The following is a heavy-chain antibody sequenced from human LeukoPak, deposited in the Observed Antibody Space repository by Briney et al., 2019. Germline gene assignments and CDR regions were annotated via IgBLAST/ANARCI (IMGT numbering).Heavy chain of an antibody. CDR3: ARHYGP. CDR2: INHSGST. J-gene: IGHJ5*02. Sequence: SETLSLTCAVYGGSFSGYYWSWIRQPPGKGLEWIGEINHSGSTYYNPSLKSRVTISVDTSKNQFSLKLSSVTAADTAVYYCARHYGPWGQGTLVTVSS. CDR1: GGSFSGYY. V-gene: IGHV4-34*01. D-gene: IGHD3-16*01.